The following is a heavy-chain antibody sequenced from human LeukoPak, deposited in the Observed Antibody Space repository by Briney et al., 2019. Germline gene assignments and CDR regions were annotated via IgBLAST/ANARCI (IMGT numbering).Heavy chain of an antibody. V-gene: IGHV3-30*03. CDR1: GFTFSSYG. D-gene: IGHD2/OR15-2a*01. J-gene: IGHJ4*02. CDR2: ISSDGSSK. CDR3: ARGENSKTYPVSGY. Sequence: FLRLSCAASGFTFSSYGMHWVRQAPGKGPEWVAVISSDGSSKSYIDSMKGRFTISRDNSKNTLYLQMNSLRAEDTAVYYCARGENSKTYPVSGYWGQGTLVTVAS.